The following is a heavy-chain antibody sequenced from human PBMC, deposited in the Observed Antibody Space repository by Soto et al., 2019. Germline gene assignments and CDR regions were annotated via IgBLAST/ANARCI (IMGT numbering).Heavy chain of an antibody. CDR3: GRGTDIVVVPAAGDAFDI. CDR1: GFTVSSNY. D-gene: IGHD2-2*01. Sequence: HPGGSLRLSCAASGFTVSSNYMSWVRQAPGKGLEWVSVIYSGGSTYYADSVKGRFTISRDNSKNTLYLQMNSLRAEDTAVYYCGRGTDIVVVPAAGDAFDIWGQGTMVTVSS. V-gene: IGHV3-53*01. J-gene: IGHJ3*02. CDR2: IYSGGST.